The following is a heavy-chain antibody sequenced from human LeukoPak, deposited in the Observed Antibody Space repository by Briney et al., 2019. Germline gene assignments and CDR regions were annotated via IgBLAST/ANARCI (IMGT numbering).Heavy chain of an antibody. CDR3: TRDVGDFVSDF. V-gene: IGHV4-39*02. J-gene: IGHJ4*02. CDR1: GDSINSLDL. Sequence: SETLSLTCTVSGDSINSLDLWSWVRQPPGKGLEWIGSIHYGGTTHYNPSLQSRVTISADTPKNQFALDLRSVTAADTAVYYCTRDVGDFVSDFWGQGTLVTVSS. D-gene: IGHD2-21*02. CDR2: IHYGGTT.